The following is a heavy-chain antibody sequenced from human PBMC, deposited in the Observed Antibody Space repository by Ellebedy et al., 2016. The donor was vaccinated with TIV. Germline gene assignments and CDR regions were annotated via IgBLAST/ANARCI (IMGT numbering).Heavy chain of an antibody. V-gene: IGHV4-31*02. J-gene: IGHJ4*02. CDR2: IYYSGST. D-gene: IGHD3-3*01. Sequence: TFGDYAMSWFRQHPGKGLEWIGYIYYSGSTYYNPSLRSRVIISIDKSKNQFSLNLSSVTAADTAVYYCARSDDFWNTYVFDDWGQGTLVTVSS. CDR1: TFGDYA. CDR3: ARSDDFWNTYVFDD.